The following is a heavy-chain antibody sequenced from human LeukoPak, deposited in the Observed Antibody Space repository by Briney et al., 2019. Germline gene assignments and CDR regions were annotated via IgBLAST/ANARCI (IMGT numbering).Heavy chain of an antibody. D-gene: IGHD5-12*01. Sequence: SETLSLTCTVSGYSISSGYYWGWIRQPPGKGLEWIGYIYHSGSTNYSPSLKSRVTISVDTSQNQFYLKLSSVTAADTAVYYCARDGSSGSDALWGQGTLVTVSS. CDR1: GYSISSGYY. J-gene: IGHJ4*02. CDR2: IYHSGST. CDR3: ARDGSSGSDAL. V-gene: IGHV4-38-2*02.